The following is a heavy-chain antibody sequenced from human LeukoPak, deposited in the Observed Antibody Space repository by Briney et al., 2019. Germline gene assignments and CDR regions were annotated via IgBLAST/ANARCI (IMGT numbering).Heavy chain of an antibody. Sequence: PGGSLRLSCAAPGFTFSSYSMNWVRQAPGKGLEWVSSISSSSSYIYYADSVKGRFTISRDNAKNSLYLQMNSLRAEDTAVYYCASYGSMCSSTSCYTGLFDYWGQGTLVTVSS. D-gene: IGHD2-2*02. CDR1: GFTFSSYS. V-gene: IGHV3-21*01. CDR2: ISSSSSYI. J-gene: IGHJ4*02. CDR3: ASYGSMCSSTSCYTGLFDY.